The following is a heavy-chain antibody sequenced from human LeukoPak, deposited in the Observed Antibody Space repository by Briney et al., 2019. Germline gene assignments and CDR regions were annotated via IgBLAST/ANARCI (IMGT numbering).Heavy chain of an antibody. CDR1: GFTFGDYA. CDR3: TREIFYCSSTSCYSYYYYGMDV. D-gene: IGHD2-2*01. CDR2: IRSKAYGGTT. V-gene: IGHV3-49*04. Sequence: TGGSLRLSCTASGFTFGDYAMSWVRQAPGKGLEWVGFIRSKAYGGTTEYAASVKGRFTISRDDSKSIAYLQMNSLKTEDTAVYYCTREIFYCSSTSCYSYYYYGMDVWGKGTTVTASS. J-gene: IGHJ6*04.